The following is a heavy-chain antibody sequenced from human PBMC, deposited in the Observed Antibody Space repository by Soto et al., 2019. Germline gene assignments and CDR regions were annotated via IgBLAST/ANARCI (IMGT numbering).Heavy chain of an antibody. CDR2: IRSKAYGGTT. Sequence: EVQLVESGGGLVQPGRSLRLSCTASGFTFGDYAMSWFRQAPGKGLEWVGFIRSKAYGGTTEYAASVKGRFTISRDDSKSIAYLQMNSLKTEDTDVYYCTRGWDDYGDPNYFDYWGQGTLFTVSS. CDR1: GFTFGDYA. D-gene: IGHD4-17*01. V-gene: IGHV3-49*03. J-gene: IGHJ4*02. CDR3: TRGWDDYGDPNYFDY.